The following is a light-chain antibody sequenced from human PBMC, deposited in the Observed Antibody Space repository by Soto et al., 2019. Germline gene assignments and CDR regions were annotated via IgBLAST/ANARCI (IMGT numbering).Light chain of an antibody. CDR1: NSNVGGNA. CDR2: NNN. Sequence: QSVLTQPPSASGTPGQRVTVSCSGSNSNVGGNAVNWYQQLPGTAPKLLIYNNNQRPSGVPDRFSGSKSGTSAFLAISGLQSEDEADYYCAAWDDSLNGVVFGGGTKLTVL. CDR3: AAWDDSLNGVV. J-gene: IGLJ2*01. V-gene: IGLV1-44*01.